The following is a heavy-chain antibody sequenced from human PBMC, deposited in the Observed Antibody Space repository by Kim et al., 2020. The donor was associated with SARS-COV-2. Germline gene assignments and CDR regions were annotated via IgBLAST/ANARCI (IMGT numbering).Heavy chain of an antibody. J-gene: IGHJ4*02. Sequence: GSLRLSCAASEFTFSNYVMHWVRQAPGKGLEWVAVISFDGSSKYYADSVKGRFTISRDNSKNTLYLQMNSLRPEDTAVYYCAKVYNILTAFYDPSPFQYWGQGTLVSVSS. D-gene: IGHD3-9*01. CDR2: ISFDGSSK. CDR3: AKVYNILTAFYDPSPFQY. CDR1: EFTFSNYV. V-gene: IGHV3-30*18.